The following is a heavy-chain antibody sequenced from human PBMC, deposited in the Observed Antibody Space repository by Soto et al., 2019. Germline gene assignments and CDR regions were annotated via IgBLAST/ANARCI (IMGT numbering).Heavy chain of an antibody. Sequence: ASVKVSCKASGYTFTGYYMHWVRQAPGQGLEWMGWINPNSGGTNYAQKFQGWVTMTRDTSISTAYMELSRLRSDDTAVYYCARAHVRWSGAFDIWGQGTMVTVSS. CDR1: GYTFTGYY. D-gene: IGHD2-15*01. CDR3: ARAHVRWSGAFDI. CDR2: INPNSGGT. V-gene: IGHV1-2*04. J-gene: IGHJ3*02.